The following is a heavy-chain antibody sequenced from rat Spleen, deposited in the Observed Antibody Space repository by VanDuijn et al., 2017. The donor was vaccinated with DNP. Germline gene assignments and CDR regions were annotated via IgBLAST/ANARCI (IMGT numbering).Heavy chain of an antibody. CDR2: ISTGGDDT. D-gene: IGHD1-9*01. J-gene: IGHJ2*01. CDR1: GFTLNKYW. V-gene: IGHV5-31*01. Sequence: EVQLVESGGGQVQPGGSLTLSCAASGFTLNKYWMTWVRQAPGKGLEWVASISTGGDDTYYRDSVKGRFTISRDNAKNTQFLQMNSLRSEETATYYCTREVYGYTYWGQGVMVTVSS. CDR3: TREVYGYTY.